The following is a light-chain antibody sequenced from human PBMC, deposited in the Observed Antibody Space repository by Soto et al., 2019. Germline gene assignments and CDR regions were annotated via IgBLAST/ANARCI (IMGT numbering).Light chain of an antibody. CDR3: QQSYSTPII. J-gene: IGKJ4*01. CDR2: AAS. V-gene: IGKV1-39*01. CDR1: QSISNY. Sequence: DIQMTQSPSSLSASVGDRVTITCRASQSISNYLNWYQQKPGKAPKLLIYAASSLQSGVPSRFSGSASGTDFTLTISSLQHEDFATYYCQQSYSTPIIFGGGTKVEIK.